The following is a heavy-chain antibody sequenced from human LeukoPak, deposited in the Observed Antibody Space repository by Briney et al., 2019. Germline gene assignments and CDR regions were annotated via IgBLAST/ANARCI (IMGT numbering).Heavy chain of an antibody. J-gene: IGHJ4*02. CDR1: GGSFSGYY. CDR2: INHSGST. Sequence: PSETLSLTCAVYGGSFSGYYWSWTRQPPGKGLEWIGEINHSGSTNYNPSLKSRVTISVDRSKNQFSLKLSSVTAADTAVYYCARHGNYYGSGSYNWGQGTLVTVSS. D-gene: IGHD3-10*01. CDR3: ARHGNYYGSGSYN. V-gene: IGHV4-34*01.